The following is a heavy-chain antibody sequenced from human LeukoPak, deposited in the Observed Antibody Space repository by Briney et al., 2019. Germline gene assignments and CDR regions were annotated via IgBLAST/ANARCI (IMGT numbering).Heavy chain of an antibody. D-gene: IGHD3-10*01. V-gene: IGHV4-38-2*02. CDR3: ARRLGRKFGERFYYYHYMDV. Sequence: SETLSLTCSVSGYSISSGYYWGWIRQSPGKGLEWIGSIYHSGSTYYNPSLKSRVTISVDTSKNQFSLKMRSVTAADTAVYYCARRLGRKFGERFYYYHYMDVWGKGTTVTISS. CDR2: IYHSGST. CDR1: GYSISSGYY. J-gene: IGHJ6*03.